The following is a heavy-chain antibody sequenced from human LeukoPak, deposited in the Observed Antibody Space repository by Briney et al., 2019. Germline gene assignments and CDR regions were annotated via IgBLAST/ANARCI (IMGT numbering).Heavy chain of an antibody. CDR1: GGSFSGYY. CDR3: ARGPYYYGSGSYRWFDP. J-gene: IGHJ5*02. Sequence: PSETLSLTCAVYGGSFSGYYWSWIRQPAGKGLEWIGENNHSGSTNYNPPLKSRVTISVDTSKNQFSLNPISVTAADTAVYYCARGPYYYGSGSYRWFDPWGQGTLVTVSS. CDR2: NNHSGST. V-gene: IGHV4-34*01. D-gene: IGHD3-10*01.